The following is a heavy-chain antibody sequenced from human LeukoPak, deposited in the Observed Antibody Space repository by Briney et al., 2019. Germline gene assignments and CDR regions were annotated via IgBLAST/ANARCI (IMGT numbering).Heavy chain of an antibody. CDR3: ARDFRGYDRSGYFAT. J-gene: IGHJ4*02. CDR2: FHHSGST. Sequence: SETLSLTCAVSGYSNSTGYYWGWIRQPPGKGLEWIGSFHHSGSTYYNPSLKSRVTISVDTSKNQFSLKLTSVTAADTAVYYCARDFRGYDRSGYFATWGQGTLVTVSS. CDR1: GYSNSTGYY. D-gene: IGHD3-22*01. V-gene: IGHV4-38-2*02.